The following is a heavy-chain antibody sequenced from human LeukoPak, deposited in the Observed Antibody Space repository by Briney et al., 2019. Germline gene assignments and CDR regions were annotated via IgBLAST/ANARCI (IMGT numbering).Heavy chain of an antibody. CDR1: GFPFSMVW. V-gene: IGHV3-74*01. CDR3: TKDSSIAFGSGRVSWFDP. CDR2: ITSDGSVT. J-gene: IGHJ5*02. Sequence: GGSLSLSCAASGFPFSMVWMHWVRQAPGKGLMWVARITSDGSVTTYADSVRGRFSISRDNAKNTLYLRMNSLSAEDTAVYYCTKDSSIAFGSGRVSWFDPWGQGTLVTVSS. D-gene: IGHD3-10*01.